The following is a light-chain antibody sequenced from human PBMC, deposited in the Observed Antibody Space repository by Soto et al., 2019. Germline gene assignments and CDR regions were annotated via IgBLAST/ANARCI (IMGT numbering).Light chain of an antibody. CDR2: AAP. Sequence: DIQMTQSPSSGFPSVGDRVSIPCGASQAIGDWLAWYQQKPGKAPKLRVYAAPSLQSGVPSRFSGSGSGTDFTLTISSLQPEDFATYYCQQGYSFPVTFGGGTKVEIK. J-gene: IGKJ4*01. CDR3: QQGYSFPVT. V-gene: IGKV1-12*01. CDR1: QAIGDW.